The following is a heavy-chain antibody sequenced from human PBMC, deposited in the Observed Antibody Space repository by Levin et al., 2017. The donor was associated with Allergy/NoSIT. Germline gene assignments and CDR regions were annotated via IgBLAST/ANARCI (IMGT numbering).Heavy chain of an antibody. V-gene: IGHV3-48*03. J-gene: IGHJ6*02. D-gene: IGHD3-22*01. CDR2: ISSSGSTI. CDR3: ARDHYYYDSSGITGYYYDGMDG. CDR1: GFTFSSYE. Sequence: GGSLRLSCAASGFTFSSYEMNWVRQAPGKGLEWVSYISSSGSTIYYADSVKGRFTISRDNAKNSLYLQMNSLRAEDTAVYYCARDHYYYDSSGITGYYYDGMDGWGQGTTVTVSS.